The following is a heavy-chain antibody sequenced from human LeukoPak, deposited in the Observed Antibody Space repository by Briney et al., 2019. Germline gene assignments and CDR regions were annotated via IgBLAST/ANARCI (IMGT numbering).Heavy chain of an antibody. Sequence: GGSLRLSCAASGFTFSSYEMNWVRQAPGKGLEWVSYISSSGSTIYYADSVKGRFTISRDNAKNSLYLQMNSLRAEDTAVYYCARGGIAAAGINYYYYYGMDVWGQGTTVTVSS. D-gene: IGHD6-13*01. V-gene: IGHV3-48*03. CDR2: ISSSGSTI. CDR3: ARGGIAAAGINYYYYYGMDV. J-gene: IGHJ6*02. CDR1: GFTFSSYE.